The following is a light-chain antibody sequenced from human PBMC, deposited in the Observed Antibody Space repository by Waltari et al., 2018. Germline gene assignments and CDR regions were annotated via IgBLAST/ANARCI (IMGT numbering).Light chain of an antibody. CDR3: SSYTSSSTLYV. CDR2: EVS. V-gene: IGLV2-14*01. CDR1: SSDVGCYNY. Sequence: QSALTQPASVSGSPGQSITISCTGTSSDVGCYNYVSWYQQHPGKAPKLMIYEVSNRPSGVSNHFSGSKSGNTASLTISGLQAEDEADYYCSSYTSSSTLYVFGTGTKVTVL. J-gene: IGLJ1*01.